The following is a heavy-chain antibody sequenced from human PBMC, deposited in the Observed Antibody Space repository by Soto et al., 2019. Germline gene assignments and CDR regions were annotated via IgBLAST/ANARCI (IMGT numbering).Heavy chain of an antibody. CDR3: ARGQRFSDWFDP. Sequence: QVHLQETGPGLVKPSETLSLTCTVSGGAISTYYWTWIRQPAGQGLEWIGRIYSSGSTKYNPSLQSRVTMSLDTSNNQFSLRLTSVSAADTAVYYCARGQRFSDWFDPWGQRTLVTVSS. CDR1: GGAISTYY. D-gene: IGHD3-3*01. CDR2: IYSSGST. V-gene: IGHV4-4*07. J-gene: IGHJ5*02.